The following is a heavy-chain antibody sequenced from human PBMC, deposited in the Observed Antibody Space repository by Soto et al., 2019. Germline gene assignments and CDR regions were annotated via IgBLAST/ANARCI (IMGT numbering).Heavy chain of an antibody. D-gene: IGHD5-18*01. V-gene: IGHV3-53*01. J-gene: IGHJ4*02. CDR2: IYYNGNT. Sequence: VQLVESGGGLIQPGGSLRLSCAASGFTVSNNHMTWVRQAPGRGPEWVSTIYYNGNTYYADSVKGRFTISRDNSKNILYLQMNSLRAEDTAVYYCARGLDSAKVGSWGQGTLVTVSS. CDR3: ARGLDSAKVGS. CDR1: GFTVSNNH.